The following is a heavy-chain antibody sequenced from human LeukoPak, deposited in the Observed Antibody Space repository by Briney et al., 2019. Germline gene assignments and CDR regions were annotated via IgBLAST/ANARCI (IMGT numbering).Heavy chain of an antibody. D-gene: IGHD2-2*01. V-gene: IGHV1-18*04. Sequence: ASVKVSCKASGYTFTSYGISWVRQAPGQGLEWMGWISAYNGNTNYAQKLQGRVTMTTDTSTSTAYMELRSLRSDDAAVYYCARDLLGYCSSTSCPGWGYWGQGTLVTVSS. CDR2: ISAYNGNT. CDR1: GYTFTSYG. CDR3: ARDLLGYCSSTSCPGWGY. J-gene: IGHJ4*02.